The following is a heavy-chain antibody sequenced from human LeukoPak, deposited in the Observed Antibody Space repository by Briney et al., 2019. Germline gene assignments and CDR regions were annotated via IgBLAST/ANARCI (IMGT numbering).Heavy chain of an antibody. D-gene: IGHD4-23*01. CDR3: ARGGYGGKPALYGY. Sequence: SETLSLTCTVSGYSISSGYYWAWIRQPPGKGLEWIGSIYHSGSTYYNPSLKSRVTIPIDTSKSQFSLNLSSVTAADTAVYYCARGGYGGKPALYGYWGQGTLVTVSS. J-gene: IGHJ4*02. CDR2: IYHSGST. CDR1: GYSISSGYY. V-gene: IGHV4-38-2*02.